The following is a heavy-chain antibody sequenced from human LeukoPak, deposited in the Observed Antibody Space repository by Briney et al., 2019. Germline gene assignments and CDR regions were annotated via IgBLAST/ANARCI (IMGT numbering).Heavy chain of an antibody. D-gene: IGHD4-11*01. CDR1: GYTFTSYY. Sequence: ASVKVSCKASGYTFTSYYMHWVRQAPGQGLEWMGIINPSGGSTSYAQKFQGRVTMTRDTSTSIVYMELSSLRSEDTAVYYCARDYGATTLWFYFDYWGQGTLVTVSS. CDR2: INPSGGST. J-gene: IGHJ4*02. CDR3: ARDYGATTLWFYFDY. V-gene: IGHV1-46*01.